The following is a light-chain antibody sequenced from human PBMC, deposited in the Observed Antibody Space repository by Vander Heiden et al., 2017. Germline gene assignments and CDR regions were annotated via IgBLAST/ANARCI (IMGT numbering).Light chain of an antibody. V-gene: IGKV1-27*01. J-gene: IGKJ1*01. CDR3: QKYNGSPRT. Sequence: DIQMTQSPSSLSASVGDRVTITCRASQGITNYLAWYQQKPGKVPKLLIYAASSLQSGVPSRFSGSRSGTEVTLTINSLQPEDVATYYCQKYNGSPRTFGQGTKVEIK. CDR1: QGITNY. CDR2: AAS.